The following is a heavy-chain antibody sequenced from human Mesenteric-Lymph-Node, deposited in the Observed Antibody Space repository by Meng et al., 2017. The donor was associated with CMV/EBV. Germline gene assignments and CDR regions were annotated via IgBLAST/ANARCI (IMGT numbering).Heavy chain of an antibody. CDR2: IIPILGIA. V-gene: IGHV1-69*10. CDR3: ARDPPHYPGANPYDYFHGVDV. J-gene: IGHJ6*02. Sequence: SVKVSCKASGGTFSSYAISWVRQAPGQGLEWMGGIIPILGIANYAQKFQGRVTITADKSTRTAYMELSSLRSDDTAVYYCARDPPHYPGANPYDYFHGVDVWGHGTTVTVSS. CDR1: GGTFSSYA. D-gene: IGHD7-27*01.